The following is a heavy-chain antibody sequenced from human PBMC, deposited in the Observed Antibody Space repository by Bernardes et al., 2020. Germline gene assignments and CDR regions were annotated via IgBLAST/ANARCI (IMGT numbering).Heavy chain of an antibody. CDR2: IWYDGSNK. D-gene: IGHD3-3*01. V-gene: IGHV3-33*01. CDR3: ARDDPTTLNEESGFDY. CDR1: GFTFSSYG. Sequence: GGSLRLSRAASGFTFSSYGMHWVRQAPGKGLEWVAVIWYDGSNKYYADSVKGRFTISRDNSKNTLYLQMNSLRAEDTAVYYCARDDPTTLNEESGFDYWGQGTLVTVSS. J-gene: IGHJ4*02.